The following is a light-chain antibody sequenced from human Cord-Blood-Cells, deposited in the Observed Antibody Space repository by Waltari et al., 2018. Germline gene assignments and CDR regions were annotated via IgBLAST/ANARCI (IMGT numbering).Light chain of an antibody. CDR3: QQYYSTPPT. Sequence: DIVMTQSPDSLAVSLGERATINCKSSQSVLYRSNNKNYSAWSQQKPGQPPKLLIYWASTRESGVPDRFSGSGSGTDFTLTISSLQAEDVAVYYCQQYYSTPPTFGGGTKVEIK. J-gene: IGKJ4*01. V-gene: IGKV4-1*01. CDR2: WAS. CDR1: QSVLYRSNNKNY.